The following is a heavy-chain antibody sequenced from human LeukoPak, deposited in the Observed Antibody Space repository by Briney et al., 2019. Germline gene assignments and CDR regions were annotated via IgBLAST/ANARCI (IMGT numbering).Heavy chain of an antibody. V-gene: IGHV1-69*05. D-gene: IGHD3-10*01. Sequence: SVKVSCKASGGTFSSYAISWVRQAPGQGLEWMGGIIPIFGTANYAQKFQGRVTITTDESTSTAYMELSSLRSEDTAVYYCAVADGSGSLRFQHWGQGTLVTVSS. J-gene: IGHJ1*01. CDR1: GGTFSSYA. CDR3: AVADGSGSLRFQH. CDR2: IIPIFGTA.